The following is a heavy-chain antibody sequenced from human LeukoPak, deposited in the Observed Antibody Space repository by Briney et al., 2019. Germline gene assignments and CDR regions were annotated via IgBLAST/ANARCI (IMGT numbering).Heavy chain of an antibody. D-gene: IGHD7-27*01. CDR2: INAGNGNT. V-gene: IGHV1-3*01. Sequence: ASVKVSCKASGYTFTSYAMHWVRQAPGQRLELMGWINAGNGNTKYSQKFQGRVTVTRDTSASTAYMELSSLRSEDTAVYYCARDKSFWGIDYWGQGTLVTVSS. CDR3: ARDKSFWGIDY. J-gene: IGHJ4*02. CDR1: GYTFTSYA.